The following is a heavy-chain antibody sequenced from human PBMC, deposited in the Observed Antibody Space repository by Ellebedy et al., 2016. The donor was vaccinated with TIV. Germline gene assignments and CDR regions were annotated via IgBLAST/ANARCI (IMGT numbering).Heavy chain of an antibody. Sequence: GGSLRLXXAASGFIFSNYPMHWVRQAPGKGLEAVSAISPDRGTTYYANSVRGRFIFSRDNSKNTLFLQMGSLSAEDMALYYCAREIKGDFDSWGQGTLVTVSS. D-gene: IGHD3-16*01. V-gene: IGHV3-64*01. CDR1: GFIFSNYP. CDR3: AREIKGDFDS. J-gene: IGHJ5*01. CDR2: ISPDRGTT.